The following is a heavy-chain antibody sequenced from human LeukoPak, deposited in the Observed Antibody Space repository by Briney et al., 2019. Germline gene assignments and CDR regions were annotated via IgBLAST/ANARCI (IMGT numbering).Heavy chain of an antibody. D-gene: IGHD5-18*01. CDR1: GGSISSYY. CDR2: IYYSEST. Sequence: SETLSLPCTVSGGSISSYYWRWIRQPPGKGLEWIGYIYYSESTNYNPSLKTRVTISVDTSKNQFSLKLTSVTAADTGVYYCARTSEGGYTYGYFYYCYMDVWGKGTTVTIS. CDR3: ARTSEGGYTYGYFYYCYMDV. J-gene: IGHJ6*03. V-gene: IGHV4-59*01.